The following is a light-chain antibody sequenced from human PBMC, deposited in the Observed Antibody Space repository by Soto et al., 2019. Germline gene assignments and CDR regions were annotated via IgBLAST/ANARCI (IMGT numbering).Light chain of an antibody. CDR1: SSDVGGYNY. CDR2: EVS. J-gene: IGLJ1*01. CDR3: TSYTSDSTLDV. Sequence: QSALTQPASVSGSPGQSITISCTGTSSDVGGYNYVSWYQHHPDKAPKLMIYEVSNRPSGVANRFSGSKSGHTASLTISGLQSEDEADYFCTSYTSDSTLDVFGTGTKLTVL. V-gene: IGLV2-14*01.